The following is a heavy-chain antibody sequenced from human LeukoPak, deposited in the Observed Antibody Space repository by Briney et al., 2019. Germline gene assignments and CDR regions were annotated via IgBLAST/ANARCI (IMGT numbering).Heavy chain of an antibody. CDR2: INPNSGGT. J-gene: IGHJ4*02. Sequence: AASVKVSCKASGYTFTDYYMHWVRQAPGQGLEWMGWINPNSGGTDYAQKFQGRVTMTRDTSISTAYMDLSRLRSVDTAVYYCARFDGATVGWGQGTLVTVSS. V-gene: IGHV1-2*02. CDR3: ARFDGATVG. CDR1: GYTFTDYY. D-gene: IGHD4-23*01.